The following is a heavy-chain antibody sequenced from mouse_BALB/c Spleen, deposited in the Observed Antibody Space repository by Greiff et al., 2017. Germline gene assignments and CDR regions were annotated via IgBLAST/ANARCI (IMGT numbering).Heavy chain of an antibody. V-gene: IGHV5-12-1*01. CDR1: GFAFSSYD. Sequence: EVQLVESGGGLVKPGGSLKLSCAASGFAFSSYDMSWVRQTPEKRLEWVAYISSGGGSTYYPDTVKGRFTISRDNAKNTLYLQMSSLKSEDTAMYYCARHVGDRYFDVWGAGTTVTVSS. CDR2: ISSGGGST. CDR3: ARHVGDRYFDV. J-gene: IGHJ1*01. D-gene: IGHD2-13*01.